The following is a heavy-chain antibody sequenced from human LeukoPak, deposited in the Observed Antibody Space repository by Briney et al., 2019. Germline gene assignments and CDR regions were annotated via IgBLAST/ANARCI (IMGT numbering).Heavy chain of an antibody. Sequence: GRSLRLSCAASGFTFDDYAMHWVRQAPGKGLEWVSGINWNSGSIGYADSVKGRFTISRDNAKNSLYLQMNSLRTEDTALYYCAKANYHYYYDSSGYPDYWGQGTLVTVSS. CDR1: GFTFDDYA. V-gene: IGHV3-9*01. D-gene: IGHD3-22*01. CDR2: INWNSGSI. CDR3: AKANYHYYYDSSGYPDY. J-gene: IGHJ4*02.